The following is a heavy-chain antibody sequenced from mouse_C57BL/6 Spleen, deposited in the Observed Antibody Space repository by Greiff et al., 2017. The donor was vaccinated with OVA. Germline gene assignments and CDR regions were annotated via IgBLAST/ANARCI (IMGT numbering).Heavy chain of an antibody. CDR3: TVLLGGTLDY. V-gene: IGHV1-15*01. CDR2: IDPETGGT. Sequence: QVQLQQSGAELVRPGASVTLSCKASGYTFTDYEMHWVKQTPVHGLEWIGAIDPETGGTAYNQKFKGKAILTADKSSSTAYMELRSLTSEDSAVYYCTVLLGGTLDYWGKGTTLTVSS. D-gene: IGHD1-1*01. CDR1: GYTFTDYE. J-gene: IGHJ2*01.